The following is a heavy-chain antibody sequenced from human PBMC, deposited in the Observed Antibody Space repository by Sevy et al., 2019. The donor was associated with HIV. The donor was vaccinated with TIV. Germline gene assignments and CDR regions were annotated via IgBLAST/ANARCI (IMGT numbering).Heavy chain of an antibody. J-gene: IGHJ4*02. D-gene: IGHD2-21*02. V-gene: IGHV3-20*04. CDR3: AKEKSCGGACYYFDY. Sequence: GGSLRLSCVASQLRFEDSDMNWVRQVPGKGLQWVSGINWNAAATSYTDSVKGRFTISRDNAKNTLYLHMDSLRGEGTGLYFCAKEKSCGGACYYFDYWGQGALVTVSS. CDR1: QLRFEDSD. CDR2: INWNAAAT.